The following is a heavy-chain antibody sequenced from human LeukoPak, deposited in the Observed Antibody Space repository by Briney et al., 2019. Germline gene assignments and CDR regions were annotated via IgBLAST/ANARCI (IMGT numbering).Heavy chain of an antibody. CDR3: ARGGLSSWRNYYYYYMDV. J-gene: IGHJ6*03. D-gene: IGHD6-13*01. CDR2: INHSGST. CDR1: GGSISSSNW. Sequence: PSETLSLTCAVSGGSISSSNWWSWIRQPPGKGLEWIGEINHSGSTNYNPSLKSRVTISVDTSKNQFSLKLSSVTAADTAVYYCARGGLSSWRNYYYYYMDVWGKGTTVTVSS. V-gene: IGHV4-4*02.